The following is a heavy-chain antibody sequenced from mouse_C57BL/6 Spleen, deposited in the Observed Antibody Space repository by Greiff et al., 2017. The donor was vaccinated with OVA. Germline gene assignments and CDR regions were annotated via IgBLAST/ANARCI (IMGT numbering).Heavy chain of an antibody. Sequence: QVQLQQPGAELVKPGASVKLSCKASGYTFTSYWMHWVKQRPGRGLEWIGRIDPNSGGTKYHEKFKSKATLTVDKPSSTAYMQLSSLPSEDSAVYYCARGFLLLDAVAMGYWGQRASVTVSS. CDR1: GYTFTSYW. J-gene: IGHJ4*01. V-gene: IGHV1-72*01. CDR3: ARGFLLLDAVAMGY. D-gene: IGHD2-1*01. CDR2: IDPNSGGT.